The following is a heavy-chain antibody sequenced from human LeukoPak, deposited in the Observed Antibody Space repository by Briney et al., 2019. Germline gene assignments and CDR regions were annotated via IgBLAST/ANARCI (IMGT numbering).Heavy chain of an antibody. CDR3: ARASSSGWYSYMDV. CDR2: ISYDGSNK. J-gene: IGHJ6*03. CDR1: GFTFSSFG. V-gene: IGHV3-30*03. D-gene: IGHD6-19*01. Sequence: GGSLRLSCAASGFTFSSFGMHWVRQAPGKGLEWVAVISYDGSNKYYADSVKGRFTISRDNSKNTLYLQMSSLRSEDTAVYYCARASSSGWYSYMDVWGKGTTVTVSS.